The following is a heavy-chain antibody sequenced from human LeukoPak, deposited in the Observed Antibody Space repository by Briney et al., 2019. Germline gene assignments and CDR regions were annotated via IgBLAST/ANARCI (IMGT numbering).Heavy chain of an antibody. J-gene: IGHJ5*02. D-gene: IGHD3/OR15-3a*01. V-gene: IGHV3-23*01. CDR3: VKATHFDFWTGYHNYFDP. CDR2: IRGSGTET. Sequence: GGSLRLSCAASGFTFSTYAMAWVRQAPGKGLEWVSGIRGSGTETYYADSVKGRFVISRDNSKDTLFLQADSVRVEDTATYYCVKATHFDFWTGYHNYFDPWGQGTLVTVSS. CDR1: GFTFSTYA.